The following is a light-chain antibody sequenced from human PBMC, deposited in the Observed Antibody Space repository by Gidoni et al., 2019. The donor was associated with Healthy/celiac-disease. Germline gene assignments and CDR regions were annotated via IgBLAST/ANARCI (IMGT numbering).Light chain of an antibody. CDR3: QQRSNWPPLT. Sequence: EIVLTQSPATLSLSPGERATLSCRASQSVSSYLAWYQQKPGQAPRLLIYDASNRATGIPARFSGSGAGKDFNLTISSLEPEDFAGYYCQQRSNWPPLTFGGGTKVEIK. CDR1: QSVSSY. V-gene: IGKV3-11*01. CDR2: DAS. J-gene: IGKJ4*01.